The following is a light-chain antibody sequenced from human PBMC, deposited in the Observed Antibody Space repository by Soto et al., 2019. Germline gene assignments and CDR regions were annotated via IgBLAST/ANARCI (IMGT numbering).Light chain of an antibody. CDR3: SSYAGSNNYV. V-gene: IGLV1-44*01. Sequence: QSVLTQPPSASGTPGQRVTISCSGSSSNIGSNTVNWYQQLPGTAPKLLIYSNNQRPSGVPDRFSGSKSGTSASLAISGLQAKDEGDYYCSSYAGSNNYVFGTGTKLTVL. CDR1: SSNIGSNT. J-gene: IGLJ1*01. CDR2: SNN.